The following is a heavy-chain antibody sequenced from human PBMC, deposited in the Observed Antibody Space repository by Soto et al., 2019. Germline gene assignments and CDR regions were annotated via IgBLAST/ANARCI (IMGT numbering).Heavy chain of an antibody. D-gene: IGHD6-19*01. Sequence: ASVKVSCKASGYTFTSYYMHWVRQAPGQRLEWMGWINAGNGNTKYSQKFQGRVTITRDTSASTAYMELSSLRSEDTAVYYCARVKGSGWLNWFDPWGQGTPVTVSS. CDR1: GYTFTSYY. V-gene: IGHV1-3*01. CDR2: INAGNGNT. CDR3: ARVKGSGWLNWFDP. J-gene: IGHJ5*02.